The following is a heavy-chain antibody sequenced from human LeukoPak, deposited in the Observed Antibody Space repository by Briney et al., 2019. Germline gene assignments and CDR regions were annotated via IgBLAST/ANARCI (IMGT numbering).Heavy chain of an antibody. J-gene: IGHJ3*02. Sequence: SVKVSCKASGGTFSSYAISWVRQAPGQGLEWMGGIIPIFGTANYAQKFQGRVTITTDESTSTAYIELSSLRSEDTAVYYCASPPGYCSSTSCNGAFDIWGQGTMVTVSS. D-gene: IGHD2-2*01. V-gene: IGHV1-69*05. CDR3: ASPPGYCSSTSCNGAFDI. CDR2: IIPIFGTA. CDR1: GGTFSSYA.